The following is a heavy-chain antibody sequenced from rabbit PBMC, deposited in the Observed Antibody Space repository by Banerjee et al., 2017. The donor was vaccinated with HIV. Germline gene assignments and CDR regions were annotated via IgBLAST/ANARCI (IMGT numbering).Heavy chain of an antibody. CDR1: GFDFSSST. J-gene: IGHJ4*01. D-gene: IGHD6-1*01. CDR2: INTGSGIA. CDR3: ARGDGYAGYAYVL. V-gene: IGHV1S45*01. Sequence: QEQLEESGGDLVQPEGSLTLTCNASGFDFSSSTMCWVRQAPGKGLEWIGCINTGSGIAYYASWVISRFTISKTSSTTVTLQMTSLTAADTATYFCARGDGYAGYAYVLWGPGTLVTVS.